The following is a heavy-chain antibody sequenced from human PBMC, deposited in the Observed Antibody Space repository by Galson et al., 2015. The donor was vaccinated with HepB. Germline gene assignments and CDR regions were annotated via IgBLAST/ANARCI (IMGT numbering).Heavy chain of an antibody. V-gene: IGHV4-39*07. D-gene: IGHD4-11*01. CDR2: IYFSGNT. Sequence: SETLSLTCTVSGGSINSHNDYWGWIRQPPGKGLEWIGSIYFSGNTNYNPSLKSRVTISVDTSKNQFSLKLSSVTAADTAVYYCARGTTTVTTPGRGDGSNRYFDYWGQGTLVTVSS. CDR1: GGSINSHNDY. CDR3: ARGTTTVTTPGRGDGSNRYFDY. J-gene: IGHJ4*02.